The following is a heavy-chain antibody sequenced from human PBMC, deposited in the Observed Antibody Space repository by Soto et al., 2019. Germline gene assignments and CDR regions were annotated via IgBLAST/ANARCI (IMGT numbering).Heavy chain of an antibody. Sequence: QVQLVQSGAEVRKPGSSVKVSCMASGGTFSSYAVTWVRHAPGQGLEWMATIIPSFNKVNYAQKFQDRVTIIADKSTSIAYMELSSLRSEDTALYYCARSTIFVVIIGPMDVWGQGTTVTVSS. CDR3: ARSTIFVVIIGPMDV. J-gene: IGHJ6*02. D-gene: IGHD3-3*01. CDR1: GGTFSSYA. V-gene: IGHV1-69*06. CDR2: IIPSFNKV.